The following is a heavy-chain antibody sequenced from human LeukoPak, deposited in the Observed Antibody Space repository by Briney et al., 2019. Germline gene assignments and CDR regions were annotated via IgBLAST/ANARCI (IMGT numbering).Heavy chain of an antibody. V-gene: IGHV4-4*07. J-gene: IGHJ4*02. CDR1: GGSIRSYF. Sequence: PSETLSLTCTVPGGSIRSYFWGWVRQPAGKGLEWIGRIYTTGATFYNPSLKTRLTMSIDTSKNQFSLRLTSVVAADTAVYYCARQGYTASYYFLDYWSQGTLVTVSS. D-gene: IGHD1-26*01. CDR3: ARQGYTASYYFLDY. CDR2: IYTTGAT.